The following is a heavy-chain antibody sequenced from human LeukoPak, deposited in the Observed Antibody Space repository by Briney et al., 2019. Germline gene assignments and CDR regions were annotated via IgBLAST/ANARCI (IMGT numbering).Heavy chain of an antibody. V-gene: IGHV3-11*01. CDR2: ISSSGSTI. J-gene: IGHJ4*02. CDR3: AREAEGTYYYGSGSYENNYYFDY. CDR1: GFTFSNAW. Sequence: PGGSLRLSCAASGFTFSNAWMSWVRQAPGKGLEWVSYISSSGSTIYYADSVKGRFTISRDNAKNSLYLQMNSLRAEDTAVYYCAREAEGTYYYGSGSYENNYYFDYWGQGTLVTVSS. D-gene: IGHD3-10*01.